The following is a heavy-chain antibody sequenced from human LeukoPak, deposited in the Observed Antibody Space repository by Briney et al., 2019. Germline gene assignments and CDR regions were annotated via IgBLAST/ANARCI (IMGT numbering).Heavy chain of an antibody. CDR3: ARERIGGVRGAPTDY. J-gene: IGHJ4*02. CDR1: GGSISSGNYY. CDR2: IYTSGST. D-gene: IGHD3-10*01. V-gene: IGHV4-61*02. Sequence: PSQTLSLTCTVSGGSISSGNYYWSWIRQPAGKGLEWIGRIYTSGSTNYSPSLKSRVTISVDTSKNQFSLKLSSVTAADTAVYYCARERIGGVRGAPTDYWGQGTLVTVSS.